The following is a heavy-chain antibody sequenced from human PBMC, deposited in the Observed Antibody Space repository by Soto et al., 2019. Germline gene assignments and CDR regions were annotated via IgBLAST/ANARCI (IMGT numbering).Heavy chain of an antibody. CDR2: IYYSGST. CDR3: ARDRRSEYSSSSSNWFDP. V-gene: IGHV4-39*07. J-gene: IGHJ5*02. Sequence: SETLSLTCTVSGGSISSSSYYWGWIRQPPGKGLEWIGSIYYSGSTYYNPSLKSRVTISVDTSKNQFSLKLSSVTAADTAVYYCARDRRSEYSSSSSNWFDPWGQGTLVTVSS. CDR1: GGSISSSSYY. D-gene: IGHD6-6*01.